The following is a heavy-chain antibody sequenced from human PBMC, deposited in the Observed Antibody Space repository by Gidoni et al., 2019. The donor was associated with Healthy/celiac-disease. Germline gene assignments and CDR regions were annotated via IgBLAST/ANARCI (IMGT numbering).Heavy chain of an antibody. Sequence: QVQLVQSGAEVKKPGASVTVSCQASGYTFTGYYMHWVRQAPGQGLEWMGWINPNSGGTNYAQKFQGRVTMTRDTSISTAYMELSRLRSDDTAVYYCARERGRLAARGSFDYWGQGTLVTVSS. CDR2: INPNSGGT. V-gene: IGHV1-2*02. CDR3: ARERGRLAARGSFDY. D-gene: IGHD6-6*01. CDR1: GYTFTGYY. J-gene: IGHJ4*02.